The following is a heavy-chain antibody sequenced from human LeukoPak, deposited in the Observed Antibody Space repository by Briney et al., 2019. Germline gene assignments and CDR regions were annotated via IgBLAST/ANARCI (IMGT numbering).Heavy chain of an antibody. D-gene: IGHD5-18*01. V-gene: IGHV4-4*02. J-gene: IGHJ4*02. CDR3: ARAGYSYGFHGGYFDY. Sequence: SETVSLTCAVSGGSISSSNWWSWVRQPPGKGLECIGEIYHSGSTNYKPSLKSRVTISVDKSKNQFSLKLSSVTAADTAVYYCARAGYSYGFHGGYFDYWGQGTLVTVSS. CDR2: IYHSGST. CDR1: GGSISSSNW.